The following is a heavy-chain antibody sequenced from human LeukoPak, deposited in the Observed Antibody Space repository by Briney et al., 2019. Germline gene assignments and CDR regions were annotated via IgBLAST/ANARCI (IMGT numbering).Heavy chain of an antibody. D-gene: IGHD4-17*01. CDR3: ARFRLTVTTYAHLDY. CDR2: ISSSGSTI. CDR1: GFTFSNFA. V-gene: IGHV3-11*01. J-gene: IGHJ4*02. Sequence: GVLRLSCAASGFTFSNFAMSWVRQAPGKGLEWVSYISSSGSTIDYADSVKGRFTISRDNAKNSLYLQMNSLRAEDTAVYYCARFRLTVTTYAHLDYWGQGTLVTVSS.